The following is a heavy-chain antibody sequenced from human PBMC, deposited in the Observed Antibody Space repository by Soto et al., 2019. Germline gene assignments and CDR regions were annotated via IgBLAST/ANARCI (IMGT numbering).Heavy chain of an antibody. J-gene: IGHJ6*03. D-gene: IGHD3-3*01. V-gene: IGHV3-48*01. Sequence: PGGSLRLSCAASGFTFSSYSMNWVRQAPGKGLEWVSYISSSSTTIYYADYVKGRFTISRDNAKNSLYLQMNSLRAEDTAVYYCARDQRRITIFGVPKDYYYYYMDVWGKGTTVTVSS. CDR3: ARDQRRITIFGVPKDYYYYYMDV. CDR1: GFTFSSYS. CDR2: ISSSSTTI.